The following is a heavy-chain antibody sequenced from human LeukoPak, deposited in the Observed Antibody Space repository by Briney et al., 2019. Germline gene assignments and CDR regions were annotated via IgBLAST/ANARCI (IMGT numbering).Heavy chain of an antibody. Sequence: GALRLSCAASGFTFSSYGMHWVRQAPGKGLEWVAVISYDGSNKYYADSVKGRFTISRDNSKNTLYLQMNSLRAEDTAVYYCARVVESDSSGYNHFDYWGQGTLVTVSS. CDR1: GFTFSSYG. V-gene: IGHV3-30*03. CDR2: ISYDGSNK. CDR3: ARVVESDSSGYNHFDY. D-gene: IGHD3-22*01. J-gene: IGHJ4*02.